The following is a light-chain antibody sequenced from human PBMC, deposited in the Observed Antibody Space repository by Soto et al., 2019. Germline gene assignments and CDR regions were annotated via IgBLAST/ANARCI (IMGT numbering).Light chain of an antibody. Sequence: EIVLTQSPGTLSLSPWERATLSCRASQSVSSSYLAWYQQKPGQAPRLLIYDASSRATGIPDRFSGGGSGTDFALTISRLETDDSAVYYCQQYGGSPFTFGPGTKVDIK. V-gene: IGKV3-20*01. J-gene: IGKJ3*01. CDR2: DAS. CDR1: QSVSSSY. CDR3: QQYGGSPFT.